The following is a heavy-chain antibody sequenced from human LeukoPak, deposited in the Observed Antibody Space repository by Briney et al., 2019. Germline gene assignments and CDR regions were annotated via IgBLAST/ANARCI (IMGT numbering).Heavy chain of an antibody. CDR1: GFTFSDYY. J-gene: IGHJ6*03. Sequence: PGGSLRLSCAASGFTFSDYYMGWIRQAPGKGLEWISYISSSGPTIYYADSVRGRFTISRDNAKNSLYLQMNSLRAEDSAVYYCARALWGYNLIDYYYYYMDVWGKGTTVTVSS. CDR3: ARALWGYNLIDYYYYYMDV. V-gene: IGHV3-11*04. D-gene: IGHD5-24*01. CDR2: ISSSGPTI.